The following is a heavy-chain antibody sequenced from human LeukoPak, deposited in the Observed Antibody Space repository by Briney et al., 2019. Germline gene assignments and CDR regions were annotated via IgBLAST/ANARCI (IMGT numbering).Heavy chain of an antibody. V-gene: IGHV4-59*01. J-gene: IGHJ6*03. D-gene: IGHD3-10*01. CDR3: ARAGGSGNPYYYYYYYMDV. CDR1: GGSISSYY. CDR2: VYSSGST. Sequence: PSETLSLTCTVSGGSISSYYWSWIRQPPGKGLEWIGYVYSSGSTNYNPSLKSRVTISVDTSKNQFSLKLSSVTAADTAVYYCARAGGSGNPYYYYYYYMDVWGKGTTVTVSS.